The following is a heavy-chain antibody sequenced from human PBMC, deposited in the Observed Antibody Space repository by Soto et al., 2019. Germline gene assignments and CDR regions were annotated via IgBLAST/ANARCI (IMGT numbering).Heavy chain of an antibody. CDR1: GGSVSNYY. Sequence: PSETLSLTCTVSGGSVSNYYWSWIRQPPGKGLEWMGYIYYSGNTNYNPSLKSRVTMSVDTSKNQFSLKLSSVTAADTAVYYCARRSSGWSGDFDYWGQGTLVTVSS. V-gene: IGHV4-59*08. CDR2: IYYSGNT. D-gene: IGHD6-19*01. J-gene: IGHJ4*02. CDR3: ARRSSGWSGDFDY.